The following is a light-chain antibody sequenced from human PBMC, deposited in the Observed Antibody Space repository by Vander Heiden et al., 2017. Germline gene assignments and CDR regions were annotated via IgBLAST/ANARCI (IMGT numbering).Light chain of an antibody. CDR3: QQYDGTPGT. J-gene: IGKJ1*01. V-gene: IGKV4-1*01. CDR1: QSVLYSSNNKNY. CDR2: WAS. Sequence: DIVMTQSRDSLAVSLGERATINCKSSQSVLYSSNNKNYLAWYQQKPGQPPKLLIYWASTRESGVPDRFSGSGSGTDFTLTISSLQAEDVAVYYCQQYDGTPGTFGQGTKVEIK.